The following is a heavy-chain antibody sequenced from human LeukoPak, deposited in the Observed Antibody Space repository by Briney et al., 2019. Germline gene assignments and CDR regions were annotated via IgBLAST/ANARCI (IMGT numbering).Heavy chain of an antibody. CDR2: IKQDGSEK. D-gene: IGHD6-19*01. Sequence: PGGSLRLSCAASRFTFSSYAMSWVRQAPGKGLEWVANIKQDGSEKYYADSVKGRFTISRDNAKNSLYLQMNSLRAEDTAVYYCAREGSGCPDYWGQGTLVIVSS. CDR3: AREGSGCPDY. J-gene: IGHJ4*02. V-gene: IGHV3-7*03. CDR1: RFTFSSYA.